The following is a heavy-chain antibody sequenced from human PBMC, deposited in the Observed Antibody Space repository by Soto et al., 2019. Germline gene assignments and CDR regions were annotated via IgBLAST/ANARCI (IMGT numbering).Heavy chain of an antibody. J-gene: IGHJ5*02. CDR1: GFPFSDHA. CDR3: AKDLYVQPPSGWFDP. CDR2: ITGRGDST. V-gene: IGHV3-23*01. D-gene: IGHD1-26*01. Sequence: GGSLRLSCAASGFPFSDHAMHWVRQTPGKGLEWVAAITGRGDSTYYADSVKGRFTISRDNSKSTLYLQMMSLRAEDTAVYYCAKDLYVQPPSGWFDPWGQGTVVTVSS.